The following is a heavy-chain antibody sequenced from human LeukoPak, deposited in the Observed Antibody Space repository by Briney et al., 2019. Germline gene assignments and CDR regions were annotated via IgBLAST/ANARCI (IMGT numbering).Heavy chain of an antibody. Sequence: PGGSLRLSCAASGFTFSSYSMNWVRQAPGKGLEWVSYISSSSSTVYYADSVKGRFTISRDNAKNSLYLQMNSLRAEDTAIYYCASLPRGYYYHGMDVWGQGTTVTVSS. V-gene: IGHV3-48*04. CDR1: GFTFSSYS. CDR2: ISSSSSTV. CDR3: ASLPRGYYYHGMDV. D-gene: IGHD2-15*01. J-gene: IGHJ6*02.